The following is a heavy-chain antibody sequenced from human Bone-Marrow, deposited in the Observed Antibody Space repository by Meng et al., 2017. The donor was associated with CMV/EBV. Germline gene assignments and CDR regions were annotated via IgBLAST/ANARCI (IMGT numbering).Heavy chain of an antibody. V-gene: IGHV1-69*04. Sequence: SVKVSCKASGGTFSSYAISWVRQAPGQGLEWMGRIIPILGIANYAQKFQGRVTITADKSTSTAYMELSSLRSEDTAVYYCARETTIFGVVNLDVWGQGTTVTVSS. CDR3: ARETTIFGVVNLDV. CDR2: IIPILGIA. CDR1: GGTFSSYA. D-gene: IGHD3-3*01. J-gene: IGHJ6*01.